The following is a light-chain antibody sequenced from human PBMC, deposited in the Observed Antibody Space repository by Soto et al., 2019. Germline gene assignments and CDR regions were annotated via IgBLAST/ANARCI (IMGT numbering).Light chain of an antibody. V-gene: IGKV3-11*01. CDR2: DTS. Sequence: EIVLTRSPATLSLSPGERATLSCRASQSVSNYLAWYQQKPGQAPRLLMYDTSNRAPGIPARFSGSGSGTDFTLTINSLEPEDFAVYFCQQRSKFLWTFGQGTKVEI. J-gene: IGKJ1*01. CDR3: QQRSKFLWT. CDR1: QSVSNY.